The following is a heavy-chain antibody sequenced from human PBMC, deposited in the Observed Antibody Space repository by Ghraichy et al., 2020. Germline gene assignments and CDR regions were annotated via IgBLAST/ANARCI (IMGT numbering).Heavy chain of an antibody. J-gene: IGHJ5*02. D-gene: IGHD1-7*01. CDR3: ALSVEAGTNWFDP. Sequence: SQTLSLTCTVSGGSVSSGSYYWSWIRQPPGKGLEWIGYIYYSGSTNYNPSLKSRVTISVDTSKNQFSLKLSSVTAADTAVYYCALSVEAGTNWFDPWGQGTLVTVSS. CDR1: GGSVSSGSYY. V-gene: IGHV4-61*01. CDR2: IYYSGST.